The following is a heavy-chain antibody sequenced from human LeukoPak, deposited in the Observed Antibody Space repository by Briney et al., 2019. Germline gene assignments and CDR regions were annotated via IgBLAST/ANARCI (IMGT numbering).Heavy chain of an antibody. D-gene: IGHD3-16*01. CDR2: ISFDGSNK. J-gene: IGHJ5*02. V-gene: IGHV3-30-3*01. Sequence: GGSLRLSCAASGFSFSTYGMHWVRQPPGKGLEWVAVISFDGSNKYYADSVKGRFTISRDNSKNTLYLQMNSLRAEDTAVYYCAREELGSSLGFDPWGQGTLVTVSS. CDR1: GFSFSTYG. CDR3: AREELGSSLGFDP.